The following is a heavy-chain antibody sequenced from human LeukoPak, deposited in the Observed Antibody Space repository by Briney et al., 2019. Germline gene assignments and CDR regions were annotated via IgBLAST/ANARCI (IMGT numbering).Heavy chain of an antibody. CDR2: IRYDGSNE. V-gene: IGHV3-30*02. J-gene: IGHJ3*02. CDR1: GFTFSSYG. D-gene: IGHD2-21*02. CDR3: AKDGDLAYCGGDCYSRAFDI. Sequence: GGSLRLSCAASGFTFSSYGMHWVHQAPGKGLEWVAFIRYDGSNEYYADSVKGRFTISRDNSKNTLYLQMNSLRAEDTAVYYCAKDGDLAYCGGDCYSRAFDIWGQGTMVTVSS.